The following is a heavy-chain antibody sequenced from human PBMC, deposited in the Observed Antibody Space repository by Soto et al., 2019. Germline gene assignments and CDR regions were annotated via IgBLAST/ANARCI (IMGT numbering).Heavy chain of an antibody. D-gene: IGHD2-21*01. V-gene: IGHV3-30*04. CDR2: ISSDESHK. Sequence: GGSLRLSCAASGFTFSTSAIHWVRQAPGKGLEWVALISSDESHKSYADSVKGRFTISRDNAVNTVYLQMNSLRVEDTAVYYCAREVIVVVNAPAFDIWGQGTMVTVSS. CDR3: AREVIVVVNAPAFDI. J-gene: IGHJ3*02. CDR1: GFTFSTSA.